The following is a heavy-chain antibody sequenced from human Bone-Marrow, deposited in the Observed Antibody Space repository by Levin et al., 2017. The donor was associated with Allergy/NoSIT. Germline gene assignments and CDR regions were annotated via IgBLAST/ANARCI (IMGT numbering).Heavy chain of an antibody. CDR1: GFNFASYG. J-gene: IGHJ4*02. Sequence: GGSLRLSCAASGFNFASYGMNWVRQAPGKGLEWVSSISGTGRHIYLADSLKGRFTISRDNAKNSLSLQMNNLRVEDTAVFYCAKDEGPFSSSLAFYRWGQGALVTVSS. CDR3: AKDEGPFSSSLAFYR. V-gene: IGHV3-21*01. D-gene: IGHD2-2*01. CDR2: ISGTGRHI.